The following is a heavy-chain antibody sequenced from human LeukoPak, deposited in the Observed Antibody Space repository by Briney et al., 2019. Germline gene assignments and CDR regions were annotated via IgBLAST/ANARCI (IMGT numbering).Heavy chain of an antibody. J-gene: IGHJ5*02. CDR3: VKGSDCIIATCYVRAPFNWFDP. V-gene: IGHV3-23*01. Sequence: PGGSLRLSCAASGFTFSSYDMSWVRQAPGKGLEGVSVISGSGGSKYYTDAVKGRFTISRDNANNALYLQMNGLRTYDTAVYYCVKGSDCIIATCYVRAPFNWFDPWGQGTLVTVSS. CDR2: ISGSGGSK. CDR1: GFTFSSYD. D-gene: IGHD2-2*01.